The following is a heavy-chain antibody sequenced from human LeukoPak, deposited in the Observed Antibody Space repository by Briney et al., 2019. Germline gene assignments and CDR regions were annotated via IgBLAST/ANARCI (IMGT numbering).Heavy chain of an antibody. CDR1: GGTFSSYA. CDR2: IIPIFGTA. V-gene: IGHV1-69*13. Sequence: RASVKVSCKASGGTFSSYAISWVRQAPGHGLEWMGGIIPIFGTANYAQKFQGRVTITADESTSTAYMELSSLRSEDTAVYYCARFGHGQYGSGSSLNWFDPWGQGTLVTVSS. J-gene: IGHJ5*02. D-gene: IGHD3-10*01. CDR3: ARFGHGQYGSGSSLNWFDP.